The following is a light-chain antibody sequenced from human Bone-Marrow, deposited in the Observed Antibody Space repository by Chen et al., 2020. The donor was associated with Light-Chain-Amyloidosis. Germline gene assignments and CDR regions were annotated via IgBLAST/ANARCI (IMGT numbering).Light chain of an antibody. V-gene: IGLV3-25*03. CDR3: QSADSSGTYEVI. CDR2: RDT. Sequence: SSELTPPPSVSGSLGQTARITCSGDDLPTKYAYWYQQKPGQAPVLVIHRDTERPSGISERFSGSSSGTTATLTISGVQAEDEADYHCQSADSSGTYEVIFGGGTKLTVL. J-gene: IGLJ2*01. CDR1: DLPTKY.